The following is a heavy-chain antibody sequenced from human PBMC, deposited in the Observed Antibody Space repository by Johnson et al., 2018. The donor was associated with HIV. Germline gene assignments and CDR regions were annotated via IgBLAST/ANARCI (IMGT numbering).Heavy chain of an antibody. J-gene: IGHJ3*01. D-gene: IGHD3/OR15-3a*01. CDR3: AKDKFMFLDNPVDAFDV. CDR1: GFTFSNYG. V-gene: IGHV3-30*18. CDR2: ISFDGSNK. Sequence: VHLVESGGGVVRPGGSLRLSCTASGFTFSNYGMHWVRQAPGKGLEWVAVISFDGSNKYYADSVKGLSTISRDNSNNTLFLQMNSLRADDTGVYYCAKDKFMFLDNPVDAFDVWGQGTMVTFSS.